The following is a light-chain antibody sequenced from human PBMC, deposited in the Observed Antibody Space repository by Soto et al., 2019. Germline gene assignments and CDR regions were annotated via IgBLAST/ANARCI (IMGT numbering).Light chain of an antibody. V-gene: IGLV2-23*01. CDR2: ETS. Sequence: QCAVAQPASVSGSPGQSVTISCTGTSSDFGSYKFVSWYQHHPGTVPKVIIYETSKRPSGVSDRFSGSKSGNTASLTISGLQAEDEADYYCLSFTSTNTHVFGSGTKV. CDR1: SSDFGSYKF. J-gene: IGLJ1*01. CDR3: LSFTSTNTHV.